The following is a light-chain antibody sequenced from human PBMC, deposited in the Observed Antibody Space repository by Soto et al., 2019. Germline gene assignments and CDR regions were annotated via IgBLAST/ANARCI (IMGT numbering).Light chain of an antibody. J-gene: IGKJ1*01. Sequence: SPFRLCGCVGDSVHISCGASQTISSWLAWYQQKPGKAPKLLIYRASTLKSGVPPRFSGSGSGTEFTLTICSLQPEDFAPYYCQHATSYPKAFGQGTNLDIK. V-gene: IGKV1-5*03. CDR3: QHATSYPKA. CDR1: QTISSW. CDR2: RAS.